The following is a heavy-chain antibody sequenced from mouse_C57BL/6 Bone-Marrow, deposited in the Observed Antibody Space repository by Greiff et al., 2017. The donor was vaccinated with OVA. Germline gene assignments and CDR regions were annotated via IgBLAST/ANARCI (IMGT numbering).Heavy chain of an antibody. CDR3: ARQNWITTVVHWYFDV. Sequence: EVKVVESGGDLVKPGGSLKLSCAASGFTFSSYGMSWVRQTPDKRLEWVATISSGGSYTYYPDSVKGRFTISRDNAKNTLYLQMSSLKSEDTAMYYCARQNWITTVVHWYFDVWGTGTTVTVSS. D-gene: IGHD1-1*01. CDR1: GFTFSSYG. CDR2: ISSGGSYT. V-gene: IGHV5-6*01. J-gene: IGHJ1*03.